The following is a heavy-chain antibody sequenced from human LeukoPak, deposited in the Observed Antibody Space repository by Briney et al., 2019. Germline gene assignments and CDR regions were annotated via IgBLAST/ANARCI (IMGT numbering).Heavy chain of an antibody. CDR2: IHYTGST. CDR3: VRGPYGSGISNWFDP. J-gene: IGHJ5*02. Sequence: SETLSLTCTVSGGSISSYYWSWIRQPPRKGLQWIGYIHYTGSTNYNPSLKSRVTISVNTSKNQFSLKLSSVTAADTAVYYCVRGPYGSGISNWFDPWGQGTQVIVSS. CDR1: GGSISSYY. D-gene: IGHD3-10*01. V-gene: IGHV4-59*01.